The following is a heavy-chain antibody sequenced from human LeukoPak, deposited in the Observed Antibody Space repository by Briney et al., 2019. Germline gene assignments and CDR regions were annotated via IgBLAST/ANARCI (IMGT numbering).Heavy chain of an antibody. V-gene: IGHV1-69*05. J-gene: IGHJ5*02. CDR2: IIPIFGTA. CDR3: ARADYGDSYRWFDP. CDR1: GGTFSSYA. Sequence: ASVKVSCKASGGTFSSYAISWVRQAPGQGPEWMGGIIPIFGTANYAQKFQGRVTITTDESTSTAYMELSSLRSEDTAVYYCARADYGDSYRWFDPWGQGTLVTVSS. D-gene: IGHD4-17*01.